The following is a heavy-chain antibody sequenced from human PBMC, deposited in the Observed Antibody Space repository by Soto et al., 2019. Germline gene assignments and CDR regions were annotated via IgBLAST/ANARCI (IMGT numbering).Heavy chain of an antibody. CDR2: INHSGST. CDR3: ARQLGDCSGGSCYSGWFDP. V-gene: IGHV4-34*01. Sequence: SETLSLTCAVYGGSFSGYYWSWIRQPPGKGLEWIGEINHSGSTNYNPSLKSRVTISVDTSKNQFSLKLSSVTAADTAVYYCARQLGDCSGGSCYSGWFDPWGQGTLVTVSS. CDR1: GGSFSGYY. D-gene: IGHD2-15*01. J-gene: IGHJ5*02.